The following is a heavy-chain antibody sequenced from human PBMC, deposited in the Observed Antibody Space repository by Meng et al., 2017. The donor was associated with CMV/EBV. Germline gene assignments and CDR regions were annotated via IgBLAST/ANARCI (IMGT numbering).Heavy chain of an antibody. CDR3: ARVLSSSSTYKYFQYGMDV. D-gene: IGHD6-6*01. V-gene: IGHV3-53*01. CDR2: IYSIGTT. CDR1: GVTVSSHY. J-gene: IGHJ6*02. Sequence: GESLKISCVVSGVTVSSHYMSWVRQAPGEGLEWVSLIYSIGTTYYADSVKGRFTISRDNSKNTLYLQMNSLRAEDTAVYYCARVLSSSSTYKYFQYGMDVWGQGTTVTVSS.